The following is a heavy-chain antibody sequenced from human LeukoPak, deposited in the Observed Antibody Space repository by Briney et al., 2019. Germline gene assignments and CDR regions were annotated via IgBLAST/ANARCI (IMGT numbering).Heavy chain of an antibody. J-gene: IGHJ4*02. CDR1: GYSFTSYW. Sequence: GESLKISCKGSGYSFTSYWIGWVRQMPGKGLEWMGIIYPGDSDTRYSPSFQGQVTISADKSISTAYLQWSSLKASDTAMYYCARPRDYDSSGYPLYFDYWGQGTLVTVSS. CDR3: ARPRDYDSSGYPLYFDY. CDR2: IYPGDSDT. D-gene: IGHD3-22*01. V-gene: IGHV5-51*01.